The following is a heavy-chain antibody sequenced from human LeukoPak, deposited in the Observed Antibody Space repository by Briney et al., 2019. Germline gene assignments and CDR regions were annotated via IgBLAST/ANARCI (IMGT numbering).Heavy chain of an antibody. V-gene: IGHV4-59*01. J-gene: IGHJ4*02. Sequence: PSETLSLTCTVSGGSISSYYWSWIRQPPGKGLEWIGYIYYSGSTNYNPSLKSRVTISVDTSKNQFSLKLSSVTAADTAVYYCARARAPVLSYFDYWGQGTLVTVSS. CDR1: GGSISSYY. CDR3: ARARAPVLSYFDY. D-gene: IGHD2-8*01. CDR2: IYYSGST.